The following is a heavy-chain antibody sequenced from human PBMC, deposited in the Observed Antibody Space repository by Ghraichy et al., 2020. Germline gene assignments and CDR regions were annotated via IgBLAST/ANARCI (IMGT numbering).Heavy chain of an antibody. CDR2: INHSGST. CDR1: GGSFSGYY. D-gene: IGHD3-16*02. Sequence: ESLNISCAVYGGSFSGYYWSWIRQPPGKGLEWIGEINHSGSTNYNPSLKSRVTISVDTSKNQFSLKLSSVTAADTAVYYCARGRIQSVWGSYRYYFDYWGQGTLVTASS. V-gene: IGHV4-34*01. CDR3: ARGRIQSVWGSYRYYFDY. J-gene: IGHJ4*02.